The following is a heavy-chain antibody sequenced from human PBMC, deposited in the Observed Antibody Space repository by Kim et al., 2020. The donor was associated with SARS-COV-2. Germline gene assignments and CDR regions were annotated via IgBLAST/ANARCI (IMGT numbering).Heavy chain of an antibody. CDR3: TGDDILTGYYLGGYYYCAMDL. D-gene: IGHD3-9*01. V-gene: IGHV3-15*01. CDR2: IKSKTDGGSK. CDR1: GFTFSNAG. J-gene: IGHJ6*02. Sequence: GGSLRLSCAASGFTFSNAGMSWVRQAPGKGLEWVGRIKSKTDGGSKDYAAPGKGRFTISRDDSKNTLYLQMNSLKTEDTAVYSCTGDDILTGYYLGGYYYCAMDLWGQGTRVTVSS.